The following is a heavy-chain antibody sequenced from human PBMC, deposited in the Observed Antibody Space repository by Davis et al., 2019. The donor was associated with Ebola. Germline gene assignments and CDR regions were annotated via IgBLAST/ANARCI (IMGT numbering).Heavy chain of an antibody. D-gene: IGHD2-15*01. V-gene: IGHV3-48*02. J-gene: IGHJ4*02. CDR1: GFDFSYHR. Sequence: PGGSLRLSCAASGFDFSYHRMNWVRRVPGKGLEWLSYIATSATDYADSVKGRFTISRDNAQNSLYLQMNNLRDEDTAVYYCARGGGCSGGSCWYADYWGQGTLVIVSS. CDR3: ARGGGCSGGSCWYADY. CDR2: IATSAT.